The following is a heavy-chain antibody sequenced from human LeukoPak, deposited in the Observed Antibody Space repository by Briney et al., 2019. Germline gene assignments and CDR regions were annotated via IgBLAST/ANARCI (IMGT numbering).Heavy chain of an antibody. CDR3: ARDRSSFSYAFDI. D-gene: IGHD6-6*01. Sequence: GASVKVSCKASGYTFTTYAIHWVRQAPGQRLEWMGWISTYNDDRKYSPKFQGTVTITTDTSASTAYLELSSLRFEDTAVYYCARDRSSFSYAFDIWGQGTMVTVSS. CDR1: GYTFTTYA. V-gene: IGHV1-3*04. J-gene: IGHJ3*02. CDR2: ISTYNDDR.